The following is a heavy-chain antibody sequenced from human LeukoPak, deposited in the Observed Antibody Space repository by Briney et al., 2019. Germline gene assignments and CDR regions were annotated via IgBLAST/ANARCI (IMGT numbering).Heavy chain of an antibody. V-gene: IGHV3-43*02. CDR2: VTGDGSST. D-gene: IGHD3-22*01. CDR3: AKDRDTTGYEH. Sequence: PGGSLRLSCAASGFTLEDYAMHWVRRAPGKGLEWVSFVTGDGSSTYYADSVKGRFTISRDNSKNSLYLQMNSLRIEDTALYYCAKDRDTTGYEHWGQGTLVTVSS. J-gene: IGHJ1*01. CDR1: GFTLEDYA.